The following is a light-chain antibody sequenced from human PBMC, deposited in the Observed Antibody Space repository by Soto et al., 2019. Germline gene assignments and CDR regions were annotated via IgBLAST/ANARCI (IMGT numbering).Light chain of an antibody. V-gene: IGLV1-40*01. CDR2: GNS. CDR1: SSNIGAGYD. Sequence: QSVLTQPPSVSGAPGQRVTISCTGSSSNIGAGYDVHWYQQLPGTAPKLLIYGNSNRPSGVPDRFSGSKSGTSASLAITGLQAEDEAEYCCQSYDSRLRLSVFGGGTKLTVL. J-gene: IGLJ2*01. CDR3: QSYDSRLRLSV.